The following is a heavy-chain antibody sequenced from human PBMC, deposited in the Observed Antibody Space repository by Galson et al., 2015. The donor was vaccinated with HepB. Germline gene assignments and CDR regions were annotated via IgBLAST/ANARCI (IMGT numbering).Heavy chain of an antibody. CDR2: INPNTGGT. CDR3: AREPHPHLVPPFDY. CDR1: GYTFTGSY. Sequence: SVKVSCKASGYTFTGSYIHWVRQAPGQGLEWMGWINPNTGGTNFAQRFQGRVTMTRDTSISTAYMDLNRLTSDDTAVYYCAREPHPHLVPPFDYWGQGTLVTVS. J-gene: IGHJ4*02. D-gene: IGHD6-13*01. V-gene: IGHV1-2*02.